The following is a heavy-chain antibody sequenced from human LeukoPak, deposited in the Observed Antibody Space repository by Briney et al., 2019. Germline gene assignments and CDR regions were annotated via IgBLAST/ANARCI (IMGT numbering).Heavy chain of an antibody. Sequence: GASVKVSCKASGYTFTSYHMNWVRQAPGQGLEWMGWISAYNGNTNYAQKLQGRVTMTTDTSTSTAYMELRSLRSDDTAVYYCARDSVLLWFGELPHWGQGTLVTVSS. V-gene: IGHV1-18*01. J-gene: IGHJ4*02. D-gene: IGHD3-10*01. CDR3: ARDSVLLWFGELPH. CDR2: ISAYNGNT. CDR1: GYTFTSYH.